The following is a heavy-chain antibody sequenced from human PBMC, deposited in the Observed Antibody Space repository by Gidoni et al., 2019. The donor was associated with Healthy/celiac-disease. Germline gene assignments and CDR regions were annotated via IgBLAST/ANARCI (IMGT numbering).Heavy chain of an antibody. Sequence: QVQLVESGGGVVQPGRSLRLSCAASGFTFSSYGMHWVRQAPGKGLEWVAVISYDGSNKYYADSVKGRFTISRDNSKNTLYLQMNSLRAEDTAVYYCAKGDFCSGGSCHPLHYYYGMDVWGQGTTVTVSS. J-gene: IGHJ6*02. CDR3: AKGDFCSGGSCHPLHYYYGMDV. CDR1: GFTFSSYG. D-gene: IGHD2-15*01. CDR2: ISYDGSNK. V-gene: IGHV3-30*18.